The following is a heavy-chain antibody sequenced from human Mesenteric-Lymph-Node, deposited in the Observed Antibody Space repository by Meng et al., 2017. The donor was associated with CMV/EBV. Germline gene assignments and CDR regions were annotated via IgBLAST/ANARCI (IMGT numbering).Heavy chain of an antibody. CDR1: GGSISSANYY. CDR3: ARAPIFGVVISFDY. CDR2: IYYSGSA. V-gene: IGHV4-30-4*08. Sequence: LRLSCTVSGGSISSANYYWSWIHQPPGKGLEWIGYIYYSGSAYYNPSLESRVTISVDTSKNQFSLKLSSVTAADTAVYDCARAPIFGVVISFDYWGQGTLVTVSS. J-gene: IGHJ4*02. D-gene: IGHD3-3*01.